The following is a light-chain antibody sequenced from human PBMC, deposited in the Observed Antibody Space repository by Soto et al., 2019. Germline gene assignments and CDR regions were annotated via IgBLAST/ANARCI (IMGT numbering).Light chain of an antibody. CDR1: QLISNY. CDR3: QQYGSSPRIT. J-gene: IGKJ5*01. Sequence: ENILTPSPATPSFSPGETTTLSFRANQLISNYLAWYQQKPGQAPRLLIYDASNRATGIPARFSGSGSGTDFTLTISRLEPEDFAVYYCQQYGSSPRITFGQGTRLEIK. CDR2: DAS. V-gene: IGKV3-20*01.